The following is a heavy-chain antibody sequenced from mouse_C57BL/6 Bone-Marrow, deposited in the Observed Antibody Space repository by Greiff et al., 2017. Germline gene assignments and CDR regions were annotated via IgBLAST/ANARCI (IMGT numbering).Heavy chain of an antibody. CDR3: ARVRGYGFAY. V-gene: IGHV5-4*01. Sequence: EVQLVESGGGLVKPGGSLKLSCAASGFTFSSYAMSWVRQTPEKRLEWVATIIDGGSYTYYPDNVKGRFTISRDNAKNNLYLQMSHLKSEDTAMYYCARVRGYGFAYWGQGTLVTVSA. D-gene: IGHD2-2*01. J-gene: IGHJ3*01. CDR2: IIDGGSYT. CDR1: GFTFSSYA.